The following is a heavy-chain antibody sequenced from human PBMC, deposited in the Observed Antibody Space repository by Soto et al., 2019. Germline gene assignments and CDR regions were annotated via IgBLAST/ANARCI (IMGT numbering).Heavy chain of an antibody. Sequence: GGSLRLSCAASGFTFDDYAMHWVRQAPGKGLEWVSGISWNSGSIGYADSVKGRFTISRDNAKNSLYLQMNSLRAEDTALYYCAKDMAFFAPGSPNYDSWGLGTLVTVSS. D-gene: IGHD3-10*01. CDR3: AKDMAFFAPGSPNYDS. J-gene: IGHJ4*02. V-gene: IGHV3-9*01. CDR2: ISWNSGSI. CDR1: GFTFDDYA.